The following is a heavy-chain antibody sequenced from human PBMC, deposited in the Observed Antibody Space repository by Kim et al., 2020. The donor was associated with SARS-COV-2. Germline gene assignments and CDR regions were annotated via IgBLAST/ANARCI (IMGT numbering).Heavy chain of an antibody. Sequence: RTHHTPSLQSAVTQSVDTSKNQFSLKLSSVTAADTAVYYCARAMGASDYWGQGTLVTVSS. CDR2: RT. D-gene: IGHD1-26*01. CDR3: ARAMGASDY. J-gene: IGHJ4*02. V-gene: IGHV4-39*01.